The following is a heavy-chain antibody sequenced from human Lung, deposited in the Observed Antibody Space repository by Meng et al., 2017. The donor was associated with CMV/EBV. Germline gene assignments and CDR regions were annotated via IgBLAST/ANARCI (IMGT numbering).Heavy chain of an antibody. D-gene: IGHD3-22*01. V-gene: IGHV4-39*01. Sequence: SXTLSLXCTVSGGSISSSSYYWGWIRQPPGKGLEWIGSIYYSGSTYYNPSLKSRVTISADTSKNQFSLKLSSVTAADTAVYYCARQGSVYYYDSSGQSPDYWXQGTLVTVSS. CDR1: GGSISSSSYY. CDR3: ARQGSVYYYDSSGQSPDY. J-gene: IGHJ4*02. CDR2: IYYSGST.